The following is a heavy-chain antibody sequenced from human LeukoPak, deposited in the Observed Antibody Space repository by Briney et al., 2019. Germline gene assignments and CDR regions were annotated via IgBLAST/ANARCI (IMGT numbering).Heavy chain of an antibody. J-gene: IGHJ4*02. V-gene: IGHV3-30*19. CDR1: GFTFSSYG. Sequence: GGSLRLSCAASGFTFSSYGMHWVRQAPGKGLEWVAVISYDGSNKYYADSVKGRFTISRDNSKNTLYLQMNSLRAEDTAVYYCARVPYPYYDILTGYYFDYWGQGTLVTVSS. CDR3: ARVPYPYYDILTGYYFDY. D-gene: IGHD3-9*01. CDR2: ISYDGSNK.